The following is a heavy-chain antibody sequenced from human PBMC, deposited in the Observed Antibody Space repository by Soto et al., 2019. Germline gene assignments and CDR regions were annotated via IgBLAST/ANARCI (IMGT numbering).Heavy chain of an antibody. CDR1: GFTFSSYA. V-gene: IGHV3-9*01. CDR3: AKPNDYIWGSYRSLPVN. J-gene: IGHJ4*02. CDR2: ISWNSGSI. Sequence: GGSLRLSCAASGFTFSSYAMSWVRQAPGKGLEWVSGISWNSGSIGYADSVKGRFTISRDNAKNSLYLQMNSLRAEDTALYYCAKPNDYIWGSYRSLPVNWGQGTLVTVSS. D-gene: IGHD3-16*02.